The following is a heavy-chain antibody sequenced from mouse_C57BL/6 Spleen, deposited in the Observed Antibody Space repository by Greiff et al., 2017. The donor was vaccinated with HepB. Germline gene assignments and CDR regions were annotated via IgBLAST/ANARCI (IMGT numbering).Heavy chain of an antibody. D-gene: IGHD1-1*01. J-gene: IGHJ3*01. CDR3: ARSSYGSSSWFAY. Sequence: EVMLVESGGGLVQPGGSLSLSCAASGFTFTDYYMSWVRQPPGKALEWLGFIRNKANGYTTEYSASVKGRFTISRDNSQSILYLQMNALRAEDSATYYCARSSYGSSSWFAYWGQGTLVTVSA. CDR2: IRNKANGYTT. CDR1: GFTFTDYY. V-gene: IGHV7-3*01.